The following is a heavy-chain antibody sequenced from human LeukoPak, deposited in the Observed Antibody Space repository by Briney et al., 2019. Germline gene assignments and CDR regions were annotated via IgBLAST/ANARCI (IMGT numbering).Heavy chain of an antibody. CDR2: INHSGST. D-gene: IGHD3-10*01. V-gene: IGHV4-34*01. CDR3: ARVGWFRGYFDY. CDR1: GGSFSGFF. Sequence: SETLSLTCVVYGGSFSGFFWSWIRQTPEKGLEWIGEINHSGSTNYNPSLKSRVTMSVDTSKNQFSPKLSSVTAADTAVYYCARVGWFRGYFDYWGQGIRVTVSS. J-gene: IGHJ4*02.